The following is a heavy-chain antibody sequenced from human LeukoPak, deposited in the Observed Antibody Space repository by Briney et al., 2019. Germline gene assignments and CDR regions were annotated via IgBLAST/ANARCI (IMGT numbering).Heavy chain of an antibody. D-gene: IGHD6-13*01. CDR2: ISWNSGSI. V-gene: IGHV3-9*01. J-gene: IGHJ4*02. CDR3: AKGIIAAAGSFDY. CDR1: GFTFDDYA. Sequence: PGGSLRLSCAASGFTFDDYAMHWVRQAPGKGLEGVSGISWNSGSIGYADSVKGRFTISRDNAKNSLYLQMNSLRAEDTALYYCAKGIIAAAGSFDYWGQGTLVTVSS.